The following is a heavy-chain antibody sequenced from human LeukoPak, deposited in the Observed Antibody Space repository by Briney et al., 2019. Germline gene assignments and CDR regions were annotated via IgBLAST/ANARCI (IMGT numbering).Heavy chain of an antibody. CDR3: ARDPYSGLFDS. CDR1: GFTFSSYS. V-gene: IGHV3-21*01. J-gene: IGHJ4*02. Sequence: GGSLRLSCAASGFTFSSYSMNWVRQAPGKGLEWVSSISSSSSYIYYADSVKGRFTISRDNAKNSLYVRMNSLRAEDTAVYYCARDPYSGLFDSWGQGTLVTVSS. D-gene: IGHD4-11*01. CDR2: ISSSSSYI.